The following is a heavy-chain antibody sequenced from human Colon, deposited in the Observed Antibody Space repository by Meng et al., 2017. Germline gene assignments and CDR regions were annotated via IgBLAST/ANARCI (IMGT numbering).Heavy chain of an antibody. V-gene: IGHV4-4*02. CDR2: IHHGRGT. CDR3: ARNGFYSLGY. CDR1: GDSITYDNW. J-gene: IGHJ4*02. D-gene: IGHD3-22*01. Sequence: VHLQAAGPGLVKPSGTLSLTCAVSGDSITYDNWWSWLRQPPGKGLEWIGEIHHGRGTNYNPALRSRVTFSLDKSRNQLSLILTSVTAADTAVYYCARNGFYSLGYWGPGALVTVSS.